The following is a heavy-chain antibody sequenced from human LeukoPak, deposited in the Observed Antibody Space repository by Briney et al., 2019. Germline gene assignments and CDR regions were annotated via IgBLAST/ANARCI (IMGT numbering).Heavy chain of an antibody. D-gene: IGHD3-10*01. CDR3: ALNYYSSESYSKPFDY. V-gene: IGHV3-53*01. Sequence: GGSLRLSCAASGFTVSSNYMSWVRQAPGKGLEWVSVIYSGGNTYYADSVKGRFTISRDNSRNTLYLQMNSLRAEDTAVYYCALNYYSSESYSKPFDYWGQGTLVTVSS. J-gene: IGHJ4*02. CDR2: IYSGGNT. CDR1: GFTVSSNY.